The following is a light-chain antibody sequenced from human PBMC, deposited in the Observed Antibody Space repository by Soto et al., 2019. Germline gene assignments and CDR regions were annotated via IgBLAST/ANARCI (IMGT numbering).Light chain of an antibody. V-gene: IGKV3-20*01. Sequence: EIVLTQSPGTLSLSPGERATLSCRASQSVSSSYLAWHQQKPGQAPRLLIYGASSRATGIPDRFSGSGSGTDFTLTISRLELEDFAVYYCQHYGSSLWTFGQGTKVEIK. J-gene: IGKJ1*01. CDR3: QHYGSSLWT. CDR2: GAS. CDR1: QSVSSSY.